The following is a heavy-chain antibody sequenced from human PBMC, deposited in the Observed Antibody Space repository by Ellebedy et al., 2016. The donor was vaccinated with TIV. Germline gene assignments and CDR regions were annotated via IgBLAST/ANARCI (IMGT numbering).Heavy chain of an antibody. J-gene: IGHJ1*01. CDR1: GFTFSSYW. Sequence: GESLKISCAASGFTFSSYWMSWVRQAPGKGLEWVANIKQDGSEKYYADSVKGRFTISRDNSKNTLYLQMNSLRAEDTAVYYCASGSGWSAEYFQHWGQGTLVTVSS. CDR2: IKQDGSEK. CDR3: ASGSGWSAEYFQH. D-gene: IGHD6-19*01. V-gene: IGHV3-7*01.